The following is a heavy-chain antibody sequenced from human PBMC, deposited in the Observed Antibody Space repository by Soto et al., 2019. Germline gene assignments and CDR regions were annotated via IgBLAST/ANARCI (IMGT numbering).Heavy chain of an antibody. V-gene: IGHV4-30-4*01. CDR3: ARGPAYSSSYRFDY. J-gene: IGHJ4*02. D-gene: IGHD6-6*01. Sequence: SETLSLTCTVSGGSISSGGYYWSWIRQPPGKGLEWIGYIYYSGSTYYNPSLKSRVTISVDTSKNQFSLKLSSVTAADTAVYYCARGPAYSSSYRFDYWGQGTLVTVSS. CDR2: IYYSGST. CDR1: GGSISSGGYY.